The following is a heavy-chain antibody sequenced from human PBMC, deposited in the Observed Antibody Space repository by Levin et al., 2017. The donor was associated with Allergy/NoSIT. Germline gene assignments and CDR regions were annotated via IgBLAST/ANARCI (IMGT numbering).Heavy chain of an antibody. CDR3: VRGSYCSDGVCYSVGAFDL. V-gene: IGHV3-13*04. Sequence: SCAASGFTFSSYDMHWVRQVTGKGLEWVSGIGTVGDTYYPGSVKGRFTVSRENAKDSLYLQMNSLRAGDTAVYYCVRGSYCSDGVCYSVGAFDLWGQGTMVTVSS. J-gene: IGHJ3*01. CDR1: GFTFSSYD. D-gene: IGHD2-15*01. CDR2: IGTVGDT.